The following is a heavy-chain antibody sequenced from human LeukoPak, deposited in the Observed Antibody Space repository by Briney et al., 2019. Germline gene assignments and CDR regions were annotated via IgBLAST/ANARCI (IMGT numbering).Heavy chain of an antibody. J-gene: IGHJ6*03. Sequence: PGGSLRLSCAASGFTFSSYAMSWDRQAPGQGLEWVSSITSGSSHIYYADSVKGRFTISRDNAKSSLYLQMNSLRAEDTAVYYCARDPYSGSYGADYYYYMDVWGKGTTVTISS. CDR2: ITSGSSHI. V-gene: IGHV3-21*01. CDR3: ARDPYSGSYGADYYYYMDV. CDR1: GFTFSSYA. D-gene: IGHD1-26*01.